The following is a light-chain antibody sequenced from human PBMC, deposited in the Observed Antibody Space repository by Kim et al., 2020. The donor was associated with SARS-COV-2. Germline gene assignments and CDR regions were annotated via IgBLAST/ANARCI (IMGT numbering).Light chain of an antibody. J-gene: IGLJ3*02. CDR1: NIESRS. CDR3: HVWDSTGDQGV. Sequence: APGKTDTITCGGNNIESRSEHWYQEKQGQAPVLAIYYDSDRPSGIPERFSGSSSDNTDTLTITRVEAGDEADYYCHVWDSTGDQGVFGGGTRLTVL. V-gene: IGLV3-21*04. CDR2: YDS.